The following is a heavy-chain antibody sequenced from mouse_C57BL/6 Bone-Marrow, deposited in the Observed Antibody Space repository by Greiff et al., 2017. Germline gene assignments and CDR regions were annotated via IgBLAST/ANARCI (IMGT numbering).Heavy chain of an antibody. CDR3: ARDFITTARDFDV. CDR1: GFTFSSYA. V-gene: IGHV5-4*01. CDR2: ISDGGSYT. D-gene: IGHD1-1*01. J-gene: IGHJ1*03. Sequence: EVKLMESGGGLVKPGGSLKLSCAASGFTFSSYAMSWVRQTPEKRLEWVATISDGGSYTYYPDNVKGRFTISRDNAKNTLYLQMSHLKSEDTAMYYCARDFITTARDFDVWGTGTTVTVSS.